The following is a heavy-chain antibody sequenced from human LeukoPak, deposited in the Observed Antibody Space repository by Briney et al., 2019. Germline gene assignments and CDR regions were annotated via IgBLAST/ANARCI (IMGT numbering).Heavy chain of an antibody. CDR2: IIPIFGTA. J-gene: IGHJ5*02. CDR3: ARVPERYSSGWFFGWFDP. V-gene: IGHV1-69*06. CDR1: GGTFSSSA. D-gene: IGHD6-19*01. Sequence: ASVKVSCKASGGTFSSSAISWVRQAPGQGLEWRGGIIPIFGTANYAQKFQGRVTITAEKSTSTAYMELSSLRSEDTAVYYCARVPERYSSGWFFGWFDPWGQGTLVTVSS.